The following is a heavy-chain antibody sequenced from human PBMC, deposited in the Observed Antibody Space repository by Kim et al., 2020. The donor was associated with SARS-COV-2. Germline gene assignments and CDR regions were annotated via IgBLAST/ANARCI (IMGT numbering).Heavy chain of an antibody. CDR3: TICLGSTSCYHLD. V-gene: IGHV3-15*01. Sequence: GGSLRLSCAASGFTFSNAWMSWVRQAPGKGLEWVGRIKSKTDGGTTDYAAPVKGRFTISRDDSKNTLYLQMNSLKTEDTAVYYCTICLGSTSCYHLDWGQGTLVTVSS. CDR2: IKSKTDGGTT. CDR1: GFTFSNAW. J-gene: IGHJ4*02. D-gene: IGHD2-2*01.